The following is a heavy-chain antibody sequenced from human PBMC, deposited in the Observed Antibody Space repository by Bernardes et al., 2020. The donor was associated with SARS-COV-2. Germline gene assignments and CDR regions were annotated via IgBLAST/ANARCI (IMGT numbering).Heavy chain of an antibody. J-gene: IGHJ4*02. CDR1: GDSVSSAA. CDR3: ARGFLRTGFDS. CDR2: TYYMSQWNT. Sequence: SEPLSLTCAISGDSVSSAAWNWIRQSPSRGLEWLGRTYYMSQWNTDYAFSMKSRITINSDTSKNHFSLQLNSVIPEDTAMYFCARGFLRTGFDSWGQGTLVTVSS. V-gene: IGHV6-1*01.